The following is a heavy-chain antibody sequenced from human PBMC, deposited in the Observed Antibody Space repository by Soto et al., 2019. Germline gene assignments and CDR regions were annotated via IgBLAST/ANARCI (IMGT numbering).Heavy chain of an antibody. J-gene: IGHJ4*02. V-gene: IGHV3-74*01. Sequence: GGSLRLSCAASGFTFSSYWMHWVRQAPGKGLVWVSRINSDGSSTSYADSVKGRFTISRDNAKNTLYRQMNSLRAEDTAVYYCARDPRNYGDYGFDYWGQGTLVTVSS. CDR1: GFTFSSYW. CDR3: ARDPRNYGDYGFDY. D-gene: IGHD4-17*01. CDR2: INSDGSST.